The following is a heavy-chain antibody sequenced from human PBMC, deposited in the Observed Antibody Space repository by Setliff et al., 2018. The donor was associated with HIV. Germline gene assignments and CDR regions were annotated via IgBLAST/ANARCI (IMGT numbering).Heavy chain of an antibody. CDR2: IYWDDHK. CDR1: GFSLGTVGVG. J-gene: IGHJ4*02. V-gene: IGHV2-5*02. D-gene: IGHD6-13*01. CDR3: AHCDYSSSWRPPPFDS. Sequence: SGPTLVNPTQTLTLTCTFSGFSLGTVGVGVAWIRQPPGKALEYVALIYWDDHKHYSPSLKSRLTITKDTSRHQVVLTMTNMDPVDTATYYCAHCDYSSSWRPPPFDSWGQGILVTVSS.